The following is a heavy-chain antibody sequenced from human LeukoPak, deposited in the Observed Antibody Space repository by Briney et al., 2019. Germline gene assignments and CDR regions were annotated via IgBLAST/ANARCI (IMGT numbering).Heavy chain of an antibody. J-gene: IGHJ6*02. D-gene: IGHD2-21*02. CDR1: GYSFSDLS. CDR2: FDPEDHEA. V-gene: IGHV1-24*01. CDR3: ATVAGEEISDRYKYGLDV. Sequence: VTSVKISCKVSGYSFSDLSMHRVRLIPEKGLEWMGDFDPEDHEAIYSQDFQDGLILTEDTSSNTAFMQLDKLTYEERAVYSSATVAGEEISDRYKYGLDVWGQGTTVTVSS.